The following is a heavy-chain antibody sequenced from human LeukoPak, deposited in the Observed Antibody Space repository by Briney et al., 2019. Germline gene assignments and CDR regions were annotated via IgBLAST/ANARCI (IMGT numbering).Heavy chain of an antibody. CDR3: ARRDDSSGYSIDY. Sequence: GGSLRLSCAASGFTFSSYWMHWVRQAPGKGLVWVSRINSDGSSTSYADSVKCRFTISRDNAKNTLYLQMNSLRAEDTAVYYCARRDDSSGYSIDYWGQGTLVTVSS. CDR2: INSDGSST. CDR1: GFTFSSYW. J-gene: IGHJ4*02. V-gene: IGHV3-74*01. D-gene: IGHD3-22*01.